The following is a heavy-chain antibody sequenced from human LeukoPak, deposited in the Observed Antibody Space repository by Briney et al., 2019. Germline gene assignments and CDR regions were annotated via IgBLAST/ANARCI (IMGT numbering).Heavy chain of an antibody. V-gene: IGHV1-2*06. CDR3: ARDDGWAGTDC. J-gene: IGHJ4*02. D-gene: IGHD3-10*01. CDR1: GYTFTDYY. CDR2: IYPNSGDP. Sequence: ASVKVSCRASGYTFTDYYIRWVRQAPGQGLEWMGRIYPNSGDPDYAQKFQGRVTMTRDTSISTAYMEFSRLKSDDTAVYYCARDDGWAGTDCWGQGTLVTVSS.